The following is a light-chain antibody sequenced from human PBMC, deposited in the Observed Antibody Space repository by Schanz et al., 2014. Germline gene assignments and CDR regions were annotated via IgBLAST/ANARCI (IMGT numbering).Light chain of an antibody. Sequence: EILLTQSAAILSVSPGERATLSCRASQSVNSYLAWYQQKPGLAPRLLIYGASTRATGIPARFSGSGSGTEFTLTISSLQSEDFAVYYCQQYNNWPPWTFGQGTKVEIK. CDR3: QQYNNWPPWT. J-gene: IGKJ1*01. CDR1: QSVNSY. V-gene: IGKV3-15*01. CDR2: GAS.